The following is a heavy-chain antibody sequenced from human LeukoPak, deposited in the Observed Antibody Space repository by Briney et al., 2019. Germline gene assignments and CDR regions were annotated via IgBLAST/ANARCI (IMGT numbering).Heavy chain of an antibody. V-gene: IGHV4-59*01. CDR1: GGSIRSYY. D-gene: IGHD5-18*01. CDR3: AGGNVDTAHRYYFDY. CDR2: IYYSGST. J-gene: IGHJ4*02. Sequence: SETLSLTCSVSGGSIRSYYWSWIRQPPGKGLEWIGYIYYSGSTNYNPSLKSRVTVSVDTSKNQFSLKLRSVTAADTAVYYCAGGNVDTAHRYYFDYWGQGTLVTVSS.